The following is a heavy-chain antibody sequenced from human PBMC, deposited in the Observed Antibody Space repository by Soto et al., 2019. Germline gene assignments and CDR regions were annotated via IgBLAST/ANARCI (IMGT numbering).Heavy chain of an antibody. CDR2: IFSNDEK. Sequence: PTLVNPTETLTLTCTVSGFSLSNARMGVSWIRQPPGKALEWLAHIFSNDEKSYSTSLKSRLTISKDTSKSQVVLTMTNMDPVDTATYYCARMRRRDGYNRPFDYWGQGTLVTVSS. CDR1: GFSLSNARMG. D-gene: IGHD5-12*01. V-gene: IGHV2-26*01. CDR3: ARMRRRDGYNRPFDY. J-gene: IGHJ4*02.